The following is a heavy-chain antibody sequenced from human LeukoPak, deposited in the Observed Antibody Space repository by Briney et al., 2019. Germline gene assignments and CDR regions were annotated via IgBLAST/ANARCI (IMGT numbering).Heavy chain of an antibody. CDR1: GFTFSNYG. Sequence: GGSLRLSCVASGFTFSNYGMHWVRQAPGEGLDWMAFIRYDGSNEYYADSVKGRFTISRDNSKNTLYLQMNSLRAEDTAVYYCARDPAVGYIYYYYYMDVWGKGTTVTVSS. CDR2: IRYDGSNE. CDR3: ARDPAVGYIYYYYYMDV. J-gene: IGHJ6*03. V-gene: IGHV3-30*02. D-gene: IGHD6-19*01.